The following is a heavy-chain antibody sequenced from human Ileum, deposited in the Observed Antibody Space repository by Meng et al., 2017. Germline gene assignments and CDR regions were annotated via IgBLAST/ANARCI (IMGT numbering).Heavy chain of an antibody. CDR3: AKRGSGYGFDY. Sequence: GESLKISCKASGYSFTNYWIAWVRQMPGKGLEWMGLIYPRDSDTTYSPSFQGQVTISADRSITTAYLQWSSLKTSDTAMYYCAKRGSGYGFDYWGQGTLVTVSS. CDR1: GYSFTNYW. D-gene: IGHD5-12*01. J-gene: IGHJ4*02. CDR2: IYPRDSDT. V-gene: IGHV5-51*01.